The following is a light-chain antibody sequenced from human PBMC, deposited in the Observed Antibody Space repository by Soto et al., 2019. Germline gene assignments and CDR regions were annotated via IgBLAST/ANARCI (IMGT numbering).Light chain of an antibody. CDR1: LSISSW. J-gene: IGKJ2*01. CDR3: HQYNSYSYT. CDR2: KAS. Sequence: DIQMTQSPSTLSASVGDRVTITCRACLSISSWLAWYQQKPGKAPKLLIYKASSLESGVPSRFSGSGSGTEFTLTISSLQPDDFATYYCHQYNSYSYTFGQGTKLEI. V-gene: IGKV1-5*03.